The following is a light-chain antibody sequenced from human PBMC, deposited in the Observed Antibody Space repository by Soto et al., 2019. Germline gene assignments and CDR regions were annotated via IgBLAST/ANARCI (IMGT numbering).Light chain of an antibody. CDR1: QSISNH. V-gene: IGKV1-39*01. CDR2: AAS. J-gene: IGKJ5*01. CDR3: QQYHNTPIT. Sequence: DIQMTQSPSSLSASVEDRVIITCRASQSISNHLNWYQQKPGKAPKLLIYAASTLQSGVPSRFSGSGSGTDFTLTINRLEPEDFAVYYCQQYHNTPITFGQGTRLEIK.